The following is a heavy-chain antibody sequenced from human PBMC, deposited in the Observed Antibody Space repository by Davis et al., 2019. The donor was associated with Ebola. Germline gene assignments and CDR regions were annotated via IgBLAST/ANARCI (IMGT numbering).Heavy chain of an antibody. CDR3: ARDPPRHDILTGLFDY. CDR2: ISGSGSES. V-gene: IGHV3-23*01. CDR1: GFTFSSYA. J-gene: IGHJ4*02. D-gene: IGHD3-9*01. Sequence: GESLKISCAASGFTFSSYAMNWVRQAPGKGLEWVSGISGSGSESDYRDSVKGRFTISRDNFKNTVYLQMNSLRAEDTAVYYCARDPPRHDILTGLFDYWGQGTLVTVSS.